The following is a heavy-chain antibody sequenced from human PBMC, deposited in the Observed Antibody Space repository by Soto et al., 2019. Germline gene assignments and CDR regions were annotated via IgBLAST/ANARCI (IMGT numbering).Heavy chain of an antibody. J-gene: IGHJ4*02. CDR3: ARDPRAIVATINAEFEY. CDR2: ISVYYGNT. CDR1: GYTFTSFG. Sequence: QVQLVQSRGEVMKPGASVKVSCKASGYTFTSFGISWLRQAPGQGLEWIGWISVYYGNTHYAQKFQGRVTMTTDTSTTTAYMELRSLRSDDTAVYYCARDPRAIVATINAEFEYWGQGTLVTVSS. D-gene: IGHD5-12*01. V-gene: IGHV1-18*01.